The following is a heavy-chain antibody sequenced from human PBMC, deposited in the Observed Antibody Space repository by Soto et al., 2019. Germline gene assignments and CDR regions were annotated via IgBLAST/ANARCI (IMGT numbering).Heavy chain of an antibody. CDR2: FDPEEGER. J-gene: IGHJ4*02. Sequence: QVRLLQSGADVKKPGASVKVSCKVSGDSVTELYMHWVRQAPGKGLEWMGGFDPEEGERIYAQNFQGRVVITEDASTTTALLELRRLSSEDKAVYYCTTVNVWAQPYFDDWGQGTLVTVSS. CDR3: TTVNVWAQPYFDD. V-gene: IGHV1-24*01. D-gene: IGHD1-26*01. CDR1: GDSVTELY.